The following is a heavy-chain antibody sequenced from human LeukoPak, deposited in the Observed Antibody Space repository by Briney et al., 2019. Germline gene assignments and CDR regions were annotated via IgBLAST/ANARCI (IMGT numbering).Heavy chain of an antibody. J-gene: IGHJ4*02. CDR1: GFTFSSYA. Sequence: GGSLRLSCAASGFTFSSYAMSWVRQAPGKGLEWVALISYDGSNKYYADSVKGRFTISRDNSKNTLYLQMISLRAEDTAVYYCANYGSVSYFAYWGQGTLVTVSS. CDR3: ANYGSVSYFAY. D-gene: IGHD3-10*01. CDR2: ISYDGSNK. V-gene: IGHV3-30*18.